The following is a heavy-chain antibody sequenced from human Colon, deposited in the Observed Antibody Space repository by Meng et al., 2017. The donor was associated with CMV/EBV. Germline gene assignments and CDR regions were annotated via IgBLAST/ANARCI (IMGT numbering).Heavy chain of an antibody. CDR1: GFGFYNYA. D-gene: IGHD3-16*01. V-gene: IGHV3-30-3*01. J-gene: IGHJ6*02. CDR2: ISYAGSDK. CDR3: ALRLRNSDGMDV. Sequence: GESLKISCEASGFGFYNYAMHWVRQAPGKGLEWVSVISYAGSDKFYADSVKGRFTISRDNSKNTLYLQMNSLRTEDTAVYYCALRLRNSDGMDVWGQGTTVTVSS.